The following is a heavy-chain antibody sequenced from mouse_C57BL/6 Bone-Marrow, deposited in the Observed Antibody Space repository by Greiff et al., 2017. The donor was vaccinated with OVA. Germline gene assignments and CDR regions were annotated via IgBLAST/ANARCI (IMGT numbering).Heavy chain of an antibody. CDR3: ARYETGSMHC. D-gene: IGHD4-1*01. CDR1: GYTFTSYG. V-gene: IGHV1-58*01. CDR2: IYTGNGYT. J-gene: IGHJ4*01. Sequence: EVKVEESGAELVRPGSSVKMSCKTSGYTFTSYGINWVKQRPGQGLEWIGYIYTGNGYTEYNEKFKGKATLTSDTSSSTAYMQLSSLTSEDSAIYFCARYETGSMHCWGQVTSLPFSS.